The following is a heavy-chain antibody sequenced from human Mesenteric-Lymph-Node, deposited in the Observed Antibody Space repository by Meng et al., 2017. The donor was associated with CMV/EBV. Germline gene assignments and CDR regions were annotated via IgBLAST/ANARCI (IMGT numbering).Heavy chain of an antibody. J-gene: IGHJ4*02. CDR2: ISYDGSNK. D-gene: IGHD6-6*01. V-gene: IGHV3-30*04. Sequence: GGSLRLSCAASGFTFSSYAMHWVRQAPGKGLEWVAVISYDGSNKYYADSAKGRFTISRDNSKNTLYLQMNSLRAEDTAVYYCAGSYSSSSHDYWGQGTLVTVSS. CDR3: AGSYSSSSHDY. CDR1: GFTFSSYA.